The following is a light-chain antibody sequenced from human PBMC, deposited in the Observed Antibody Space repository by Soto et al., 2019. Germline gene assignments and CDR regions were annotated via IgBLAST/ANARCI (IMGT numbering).Light chain of an antibody. J-gene: IGLJ2*01. Sequence: QAVVTQEPSLTVSPGGTVTLTCGSSTGAVTSGHYPYWFQQKPGQAPRTLIYDTSNKHSWTPARCSGSLLGGKAALALSGAQPEDEAEYYCLLSYSGAREVFGGGTKLTVL. CDR3: LLSYSGAREV. CDR2: DTS. CDR1: TGAVTSGHY. V-gene: IGLV7-46*01.